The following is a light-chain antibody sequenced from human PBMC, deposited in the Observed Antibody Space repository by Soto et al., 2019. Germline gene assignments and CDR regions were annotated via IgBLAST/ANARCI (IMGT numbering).Light chain of an antibody. CDR1: SSDVGGYNY. Sequence: QSALTQPASVSGSRGQSITISCTGTSSDVGGYNYVSWYQQHPGKAPKLMIYDVSNRPSGVSNRFSGSKSGNTASLTISGLQAEDEADCYCSSYTSSSTYVFGTGTKLTVL. V-gene: IGLV2-14*01. CDR3: SSYTSSSTYV. CDR2: DVS. J-gene: IGLJ1*01.